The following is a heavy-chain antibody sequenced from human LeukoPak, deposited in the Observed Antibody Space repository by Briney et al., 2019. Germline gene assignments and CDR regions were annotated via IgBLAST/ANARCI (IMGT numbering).Heavy chain of an antibody. CDR3: ARGQYYYGLGPGWFDP. J-gene: IGHJ5*02. CDR1: GGSISSYY. D-gene: IGHD3-10*01. CDR2: IYTSGST. V-gene: IGHV4-4*07. Sequence: SETLSLTCTVSGGSISSYYWSWIRQPAGKGLEWIGRIYTSGSTNYNPSLKSRVTMSVDTSKNQFSLKLSSVTAADTAVYYCARGQYYYGLGPGWFDPWGQGTLVTVSS.